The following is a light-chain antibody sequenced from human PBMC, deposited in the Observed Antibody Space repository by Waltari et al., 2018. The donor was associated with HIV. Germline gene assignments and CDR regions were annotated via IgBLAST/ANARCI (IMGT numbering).Light chain of an antibody. CDR2: GNS. V-gene: IGLV1-40*01. CDR1: SSTIGPGFD. CDR3: QSYDSSLRGHV. Sequence: QSVLTQPPSVSGAPGQRITISCTGSSSTIGPGFDVHWYQQLPGKAPKVLIYGNSNRPSGVPDRFSGSKSGTSASLAITGLQADDEGDYYCQSYDSSLRGHVFGSGTRVTVL. J-gene: IGLJ1*01.